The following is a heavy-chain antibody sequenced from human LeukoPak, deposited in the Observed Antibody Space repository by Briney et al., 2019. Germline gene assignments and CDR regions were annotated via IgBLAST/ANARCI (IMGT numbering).Heavy chain of an antibody. J-gene: IGHJ4*02. CDR1: GGAINKYY. Sequence: SETLSLTCTVSGGAINKYYWIWIRQPPGKGLEWIGYIYHRGSTNYNPSLKSRVTMSLDTSTNQFSLKLTSVTAADTAVYYCARGVYIAAAQYAYWGQGTLVTVSS. V-gene: IGHV4-59*01. D-gene: IGHD6-13*01. CDR2: IYHRGST. CDR3: ARGVYIAAAQYAY.